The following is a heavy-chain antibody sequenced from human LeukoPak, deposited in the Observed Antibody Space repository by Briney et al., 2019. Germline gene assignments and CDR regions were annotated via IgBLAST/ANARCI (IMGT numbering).Heavy chain of an antibody. D-gene: IGHD3-3*01. V-gene: IGHV3-30*04. CDR1: GFTFRSYA. Sequence: GGSLRLSCAASGFTFRSYAMHWVRQAPGKGLEWVAVISYDGSNTYYADSVKGRFTISRDNSKDTLYLQMNSLRAEDTAVYYCARAYDFWSGYYPFDYWGQGTLVTVSS. J-gene: IGHJ4*02. CDR3: ARAYDFWSGYYPFDY. CDR2: ISYDGSNT.